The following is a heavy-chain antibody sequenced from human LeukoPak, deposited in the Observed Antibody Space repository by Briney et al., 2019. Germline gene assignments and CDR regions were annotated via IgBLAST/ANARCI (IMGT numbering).Heavy chain of an antibody. CDR1: GFTFSDYY. J-gene: IGHJ3*02. D-gene: IGHD5/OR15-5a*01. Sequence: GGSLRLSCAASGFTFSDYYMDWVRQAPGKGLEWVGRTRNKANSYTAEYAASVKGRFTISRDDSKNSLYLQMNSLKTEDTAVYYCACQGHDAFDIWGQGTMVTVSS. CDR3: ACQGHDAFDI. CDR2: TRNKANSYTA. V-gene: IGHV3-72*01.